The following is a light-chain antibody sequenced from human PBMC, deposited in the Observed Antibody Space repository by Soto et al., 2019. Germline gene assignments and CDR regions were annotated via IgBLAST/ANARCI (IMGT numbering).Light chain of an antibody. Sequence: EIKMYQSPSTLSASIGDRVTITCRASQNINSWLAWYQQKPGKAPKVLMYKASTLESGVPSRFGGSGSETEFTLTISGLQPEDFATYYCQQYKSFMYTFGQGTKVDIK. CDR3: QQYKSFMYT. CDR2: KAS. CDR1: QNINSW. V-gene: IGKV1-5*03. J-gene: IGKJ2*01.